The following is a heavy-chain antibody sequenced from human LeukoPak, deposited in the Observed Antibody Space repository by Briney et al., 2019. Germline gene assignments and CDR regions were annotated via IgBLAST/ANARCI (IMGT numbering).Heavy chain of an antibody. Sequence: SGGSLRLSCAASGFTFSSYGMSWVRQAPGKGLEWVSAISGSGGSTYYADSVKGRFTISRDNSKNTLYLQMNSLKTEDTAVYYCTRLIGMATVNQREITNDYWGQGTLVTVSS. CDR1: GFTFSSYG. V-gene: IGHV3-23*01. D-gene: IGHD5-24*01. CDR3: TRLIGMATVNQREITNDY. J-gene: IGHJ4*02. CDR2: ISGSGGST.